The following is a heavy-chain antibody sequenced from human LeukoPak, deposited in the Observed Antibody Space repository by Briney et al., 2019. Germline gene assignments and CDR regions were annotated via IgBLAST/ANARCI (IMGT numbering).Heavy chain of an antibody. CDR2: TYYRSNWYH. V-gene: IGHV6-1*01. CDR1: GDSVSSNSAA. D-gene: IGHD3-16*01. Sequence: QTLSLTCAISGDSVSSNSAAWNWLRQSPSRGLEWLGRTYYRSNWYHDYAVSVRSRITINPDTSRNLFSLHLNSVTPEDTALYYCARDQGALNSWGQGTLVTVPS. J-gene: IGHJ4*02. CDR3: ARDQGALNS.